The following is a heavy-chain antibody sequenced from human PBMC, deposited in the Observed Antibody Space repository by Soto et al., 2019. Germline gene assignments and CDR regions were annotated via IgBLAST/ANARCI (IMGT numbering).Heavy chain of an antibody. CDR1: EFTISSYA. D-gene: IGHD3-3*01. J-gene: IGHJ4*02. CDR2: ISGSGGST. Sequence: LRLSCAAAEFTISSYAMSRVRQAPGKGLEWVSAISGSGGSTYYADSVRGRFTISRDNSKNTLYLQMNSLRAEDTAVYYCAKDLFVTIFGVVTPSDYWGQGTLVTVSS. CDR3: AKDLFVTIFGVVTPSDY. V-gene: IGHV3-23*01.